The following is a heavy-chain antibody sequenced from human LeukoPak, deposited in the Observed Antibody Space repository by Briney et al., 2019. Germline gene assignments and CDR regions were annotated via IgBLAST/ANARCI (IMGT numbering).Heavy chain of an antibody. D-gene: IGHD1-26*01. CDR3: AGQRGGSYYPFDY. J-gene: IGHJ4*02. V-gene: IGHV4-59*08. CDR1: GGSISSYY. CDR2: IYYSGST. Sequence: KPSETLSLTCTVSGGSISSYYWSWIRQPPGKGLEWIGYIYYSGSTNYNPSLKSRVTISVDTSKNQFSLKLSSVTAAGTAVYYCAGQRGGSYYPFDYWGQGTLVTVSS.